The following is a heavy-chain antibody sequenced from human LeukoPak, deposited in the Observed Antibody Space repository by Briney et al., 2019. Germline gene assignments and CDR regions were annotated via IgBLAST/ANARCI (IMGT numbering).Heavy chain of an antibody. J-gene: IGHJ6*03. CDR3: AGLFDYGDSHYYYYYMDV. CDR2: INHSGST. D-gene: IGHD4-17*01. Sequence: SETLSLTCAVYGGSFSGYYWSWIRQPPGKGLEWIGEINHSGSTNYHPSLKSRVTISVDTSKNQFSLKLSSVTAADTAVYYCAGLFDYGDSHYYYYYMDVWGKGTTVTVSS. CDR1: GGSFSGYY. V-gene: IGHV4-34*01.